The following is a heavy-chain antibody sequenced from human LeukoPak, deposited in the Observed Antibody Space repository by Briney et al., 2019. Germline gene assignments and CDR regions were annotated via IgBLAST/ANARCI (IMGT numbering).Heavy chain of an antibody. J-gene: IGHJ4*02. V-gene: IGHV3-7*01. D-gene: IGHD3-16*01. CDR2: IKQDGSEK. CDR3: ARDLWPSTFWFALYDY. Sequence: GGSLRLSCAASGFTFSSYWMSWVRQAPGKGLEWVANIKQDGSEKYYVDSVKGRFTISRDNAKNSLYLQMNSLRAEDTAVYYCARDLWPSTFWFALYDYWGQGTLVTVSS. CDR1: GFTFSSYW.